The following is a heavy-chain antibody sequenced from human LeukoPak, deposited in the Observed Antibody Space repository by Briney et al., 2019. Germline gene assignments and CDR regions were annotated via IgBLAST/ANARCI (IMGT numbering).Heavy chain of an antibody. Sequence: GASVKVSCKASGYTFTSYGISWVRQAPGQGLEWMGWISPYNGHRHYSQRFQDRVTMTTDTSTSTAYMELRSLKSDDTATYYRARESNIAGVSDYWGQGTLVTVSS. CDR2: ISPYNGHR. D-gene: IGHD1-26*01. J-gene: IGHJ4*02. V-gene: IGHV1-18*01. CDR1: GYTFTSYG. CDR3: ARESNIAGVSDY.